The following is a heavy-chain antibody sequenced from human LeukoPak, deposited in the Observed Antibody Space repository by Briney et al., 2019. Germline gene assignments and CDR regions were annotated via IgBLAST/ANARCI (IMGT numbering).Heavy chain of an antibody. D-gene: IGHD3-10*01. J-gene: IGHJ4*02. CDR3: ARHHTMVRGADY. V-gene: IGHV4-34*01. CDR2: INHSGST. Sequence: SETLSLTCAVYGGSFSGYYWSWIRQPPGKGLEWIGEINHSGSTNYNPSLKSRVTISVDTSKNQFSLKLSSVTAADTAVYYCARHHTMVRGADYWGQGTLVTVSS. CDR1: GGSFSGYY.